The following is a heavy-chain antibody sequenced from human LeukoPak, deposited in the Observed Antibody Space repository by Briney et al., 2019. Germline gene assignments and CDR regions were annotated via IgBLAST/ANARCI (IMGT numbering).Heavy chain of an antibody. CDR3: ARERPRYSYGTGWFDP. Sequence: GGSLRLSCAASGFTVSSNYMSWVRQAPGKGLEWVSVIYSGGSTYYADSVKGRFTISRDNSKSTLYIQMNSLRAEDTAVYYCARERPRYSYGTGWFDPWGQGTLVTVSS. J-gene: IGHJ5*02. CDR2: IYSGGST. V-gene: IGHV3-53*01. D-gene: IGHD5-18*01. CDR1: GFTVSSNY.